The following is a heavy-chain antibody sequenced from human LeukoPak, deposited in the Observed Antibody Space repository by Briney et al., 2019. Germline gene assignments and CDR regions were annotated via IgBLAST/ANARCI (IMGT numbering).Heavy chain of an antibody. CDR1: GGSISSYY. CDR3: ARDGVYSAYYWFDP. D-gene: IGHD5-12*01. V-gene: IGHV4-4*07. CDR2: MYTSGRA. Sequence: SETLSLTCTVSGGSISSYYWSWIRQPAGKGLEWIGRMYTSGRANYNPSLKSRVTMSVDTSKNQFSLKLSSVIAADTAVYYCARDGVYSAYYWFDPWGQGTLVTVSS. J-gene: IGHJ5*02.